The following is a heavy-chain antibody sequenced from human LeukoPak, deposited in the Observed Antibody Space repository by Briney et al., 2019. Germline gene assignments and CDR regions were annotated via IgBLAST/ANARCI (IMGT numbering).Heavy chain of an antibody. D-gene: IGHD3-22*01. Sequence: GGSLRLSCSASGFTFSNYAMHWVRQAPGKGLEHISSISDNGGTTYHADSLKGRFTISRDNSKNTLYLQMSSLRSEDTAAYYCVKDPAAYYYDSTFDYWGQGTLVTVSS. CDR1: GFTFSNYA. CDR2: ISDNGGTT. V-gene: IGHV3-64D*09. CDR3: VKDPAAYYYDSTFDY. J-gene: IGHJ4*02.